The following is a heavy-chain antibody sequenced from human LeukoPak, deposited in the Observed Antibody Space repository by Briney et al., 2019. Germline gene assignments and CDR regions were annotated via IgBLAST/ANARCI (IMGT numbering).Heavy chain of an antibody. CDR3: TTFEAYYDSSGYPHYFDY. CDR1: AFTFSNAW. J-gene: IGHJ4*02. V-gene: IGHV3-15*01. CDR2: IRSKTDGETT. D-gene: IGHD3-22*01. Sequence: PGGSPILFCSASAFTFSNAWMSWFRHAPREGLEWGGHIRSKTDGETTDYAAPVKGRFTISRDDSKNTLYLQMSSLKTEDTAVYYCTTFEAYYDSSGYPHYFDYRGQGTLVTVSS.